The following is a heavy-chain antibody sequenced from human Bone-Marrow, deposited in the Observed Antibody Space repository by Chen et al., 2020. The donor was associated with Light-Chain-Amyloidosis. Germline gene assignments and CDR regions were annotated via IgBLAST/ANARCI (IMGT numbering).Heavy chain of an antibody. CDR3: TTDGRTDY. J-gene: IGHJ4*02. Sequence: EGNLVESGGGLVKPGGSLRLSCAASGFTFSGAWMSWVRQAPGKGLEWLGRIKSDADGGTTDYAAPVQGRFSISRDDSKKTLYLQMSSLKIEDTAMYYCTTDGRTDYWGQGTLVTVSS. CDR2: IKSDADGGTT. V-gene: IGHV3-15*01. CDR1: GFTFSGAW.